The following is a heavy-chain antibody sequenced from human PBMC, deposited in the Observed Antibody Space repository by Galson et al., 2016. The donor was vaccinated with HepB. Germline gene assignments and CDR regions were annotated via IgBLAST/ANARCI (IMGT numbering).Heavy chain of an antibody. CDR2: INPSGGRT. D-gene: IGHD2-21*01. CDR1: GYTFTKFY. V-gene: IGHV1-46*01. CDR3: ARGGEDGSDSEDCVDY. J-gene: IGHJ4*02. Sequence: SVKVSCKASGYTFTKFYMHWVRQAPGQGLEWMGIINPSGGRTTYAQKFQGRVTMTRDTSTSTVYMELTSLRSEDTAVYYCARGGEDGSDSEDCVDYWGQGTLVTVSS.